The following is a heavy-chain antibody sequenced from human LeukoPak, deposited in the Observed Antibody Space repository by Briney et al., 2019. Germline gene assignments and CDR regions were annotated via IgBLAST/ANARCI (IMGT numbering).Heavy chain of an antibody. Sequence: ASVKVSCKASGYTFIGYYMHRVRQAPGQGLEWMGWISPNSGGTNYAHKFQGRVTMTRDTSISTAYMELSSLRSDDTAVYYCAKDRAVATIGGVDYWGQGTLVTVSS. CDR1: GYTFIGYY. D-gene: IGHD5-12*01. CDR3: AKDRAVATIGGVDY. CDR2: ISPNSGGT. V-gene: IGHV1-2*02. J-gene: IGHJ4*02.